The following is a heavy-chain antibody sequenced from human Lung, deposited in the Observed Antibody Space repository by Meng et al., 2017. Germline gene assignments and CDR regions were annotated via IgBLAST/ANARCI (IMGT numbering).Heavy chain of an antibody. V-gene: IGHV3-15*01. CDR3: TWDDKAVSDY. Sequence: EVDLVGSGGVLVNAGGSFRLSCAASGFYFNNAWMSWVRQAPGKGLEWVGRIKSNTDGGTAEYAAPVTGRFTISRDDSKSTLYLQMSGLRIDDTGVYYCTWDDKAVSDYWGQGTLVTVSS. CDR2: IKSNTDGGTA. D-gene: IGHD1-26*01. CDR1: GFYFNNAW. J-gene: IGHJ4*02.